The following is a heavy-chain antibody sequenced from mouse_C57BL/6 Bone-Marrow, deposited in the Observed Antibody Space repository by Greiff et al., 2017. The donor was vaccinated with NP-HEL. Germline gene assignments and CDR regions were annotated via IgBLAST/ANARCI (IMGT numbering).Heavy chain of an antibody. CDR3: ARHGEGYYYAMDY. D-gene: IGHD2-2*01. J-gene: IGHJ4*01. Sequence: EVKVVESGGDLVKPGGSLKLSCAASGFTFSSYGMSWVRQTPDKRLEWVATISSGGSYTSYPDSVKGRFTISRDNAKNTLYLQMSSLKSEDTAMYYCARHGEGYYYAMDYWGQGTSVTVSS. CDR1: GFTFSSYG. V-gene: IGHV5-6*01. CDR2: ISSGGSYT.